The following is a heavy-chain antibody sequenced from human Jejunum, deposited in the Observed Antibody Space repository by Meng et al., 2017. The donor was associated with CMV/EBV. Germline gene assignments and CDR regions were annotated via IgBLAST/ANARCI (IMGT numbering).Heavy chain of an antibody. D-gene: IGHD3-3*01. CDR1: GGSISSYY. CDR2: IHSSEST. J-gene: IGHJ4*02. CDR3: VRGVSPTEWPLEK. V-gene: IGHV4-4*09. Sequence: VSGGSISSYYWSWVRPSPGKGLEWLGYIHSSESTKYNPSLESRVTMSLDRSRNQFSLRLSSVTAADTAVYFCVRGVSPTEWPLEKWGQGTLVTVSS.